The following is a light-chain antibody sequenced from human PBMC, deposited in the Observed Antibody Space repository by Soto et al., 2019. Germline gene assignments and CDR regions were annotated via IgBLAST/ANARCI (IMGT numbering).Light chain of an antibody. V-gene: IGKV1-39*01. CDR1: QSISSY. Sequence: IQLTQSPSSLSASVGDIVTITCRASQSISSYLNWYQQKPGKAPKLLIYAASSLQSGVPSRFSGSGSGTDFTLTISSLQPEDFATYYCQQSYSTPLTFGGGTMVDNK. CDR3: QQSYSTPLT. J-gene: IGKJ4*01. CDR2: AAS.